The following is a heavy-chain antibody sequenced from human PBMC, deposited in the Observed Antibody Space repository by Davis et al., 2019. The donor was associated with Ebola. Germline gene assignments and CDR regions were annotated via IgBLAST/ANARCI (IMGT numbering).Heavy chain of an antibody. D-gene: IGHD3-10*01. CDR1: GFTFSSYA. J-gene: IGHJ6*02. CDR2: ISYDGSNK. Sequence: GGSLRLSCAASGFTFSSYAMYWVRQAPGKGLEWVAVISYDGSNKYYADSVKGRFTISRDNSKNTLYLQMNSLRAEDTAVYYCARDLVWFGELLYVHYGMDVWGQGTTVTVSS. V-gene: IGHV3-30-3*01. CDR3: ARDLVWFGELLYVHYGMDV.